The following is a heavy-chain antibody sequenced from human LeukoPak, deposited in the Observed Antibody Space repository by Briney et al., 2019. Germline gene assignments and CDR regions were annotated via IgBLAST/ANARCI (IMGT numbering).Heavy chain of an antibody. V-gene: IGHV4-39*01. CDR1: GGSISSSSYY. D-gene: IGHD3-3*01. J-gene: IGHJ6*03. Sequence: PSETLSPTCTVSGGSISSSSYYWGWIRQPPGKGLEWIGRIYYSGSTYYNPSLKSRVTISVDTSKNQFSLKLSSVTAADTAVYYCAFWSGYAGYYYYYMDVWGKGTTVTVSS. CDR2: IYYSGST. CDR3: AFWSGYAGYYYYYMDV.